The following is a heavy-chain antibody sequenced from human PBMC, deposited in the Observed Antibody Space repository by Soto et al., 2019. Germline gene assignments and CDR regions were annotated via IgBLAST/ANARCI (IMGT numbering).Heavy chain of an antibody. D-gene: IGHD3-10*01. CDR3: ARDLGYYGSGSYLDWFDP. V-gene: IGHV4-4*07. Sequence: QVQLQESGPGLVKPSETLSLTCTVSGGSISSYYWSWIRQPAGKGLERIGRIYTSGSTNYNPSLKSRVTMSVDTSKNQFSLKLSSVTAADTAVDYCARDLGYYGSGSYLDWFDPWGQGTLVTVSS. CDR2: IYTSGST. CDR1: GGSISSYY. J-gene: IGHJ5*02.